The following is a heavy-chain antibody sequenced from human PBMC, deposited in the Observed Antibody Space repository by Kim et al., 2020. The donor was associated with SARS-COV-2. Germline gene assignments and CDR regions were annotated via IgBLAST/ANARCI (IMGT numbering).Heavy chain of an antibody. CDR1: GGSFSSYY. CDR3: ARHLGQQPFPWFDP. J-gene: IGHJ5*02. Sequence: SETLSLTCTVSGGSFSSYYWSWIRQPPGKGLEWIGYIYYSGSTNYNPSLKSRVTISVDTSKNQFSLKLSSVTAADTAVYYCARHLGQQPFPWFDPWGQGTLVTVSS. D-gene: IGHD6-13*01. CDR2: IYYSGST. V-gene: IGHV4-59*08.